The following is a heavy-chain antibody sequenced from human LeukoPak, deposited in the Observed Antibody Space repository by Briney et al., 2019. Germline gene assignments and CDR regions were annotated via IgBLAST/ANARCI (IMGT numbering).Heavy chain of an antibody. CDR2: IYITGST. CDR3: ARGRGYYQDY. D-gene: IGHD3-22*01. V-gene: IGHV4-4*07. CDR1: SGSFSSYY. Sequence: SETLPLTCTVSSGSFSSYYWNWIRQPAGKGLEWIGRIYITGSTNYNPSLKSRVTMSVDTSKNQFSLKLSSVTAADTAVYYCARGRGYYQDYWGQGTLVTVSS. J-gene: IGHJ4*02.